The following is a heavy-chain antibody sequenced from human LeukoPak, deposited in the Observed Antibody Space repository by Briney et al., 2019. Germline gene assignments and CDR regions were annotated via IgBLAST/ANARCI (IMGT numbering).Heavy chain of an antibody. J-gene: IGHJ2*01. CDR3: VKDNSNWYWYFDL. CDR1: GFTFNNYA. Sequence: GGSLRLSRAASGFTFNNYAMIWVRQAPGKGLEWVSVISGSGNSTYYADSVKGRFTISRDNSKNTLYLQMNSLRGEDTAVYHCVKDNSNWYWYFDLWGRGTLVTASS. D-gene: IGHD1-1*01. V-gene: IGHV3-23*01. CDR2: ISGSGNST.